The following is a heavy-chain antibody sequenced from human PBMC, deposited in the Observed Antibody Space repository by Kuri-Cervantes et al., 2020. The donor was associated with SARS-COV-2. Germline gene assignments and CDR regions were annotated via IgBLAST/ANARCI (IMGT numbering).Heavy chain of an antibody. Sequence: GGSLRPSCAASGFTFSSCGMHWVRKAPGKGLEWVAVISYDGSNKNYADAVKGRFTLSRDNAKNKLFLQMNSLRAEGTAVYYCVRDGAHWNFDYWGQGTLVTVSS. D-gene: IGHD1-1*01. CDR3: VRDGAHWNFDY. V-gene: IGHV3-30*03. J-gene: IGHJ4*02. CDR2: ISYDGSNK. CDR1: GFTFSSCG.